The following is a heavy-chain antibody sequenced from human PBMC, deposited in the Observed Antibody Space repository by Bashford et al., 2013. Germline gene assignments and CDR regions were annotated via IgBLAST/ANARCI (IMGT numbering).Heavy chain of an antibody. V-gene: IGHV3-74*01. J-gene: IGHJ4*02. CDR1: GFLYNIYA. CDR2: INNDGSST. Sequence: GSLRLSCEGSGFLYNIYAMTWVRQPPGKGLEWVSRINNDGSSTIYADSVKGRFTISRDNAKNTLYLQMNSLRAEDTAVYYCANSPDKGYWGQGTLVTVSS. D-gene: IGHD3-9*01. CDR3: ANSPDKGY.